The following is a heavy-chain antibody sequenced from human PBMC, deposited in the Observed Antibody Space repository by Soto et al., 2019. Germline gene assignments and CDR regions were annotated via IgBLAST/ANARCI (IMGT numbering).Heavy chain of an antibody. Sequence: SETLSLTCTVSGGSISSYYWSWIRQPPGKGLEWIGYIYYSGSTNYNPSLKSRVTISVDTSKNQFSLKLSSVTAADTAVYYCARVNDFWTDYNSTNCFDPWGQGTFVTVYS. CDR3: ARVNDFWTDYNSTNCFDP. CDR2: IYYSGST. J-gene: IGHJ5*02. D-gene: IGHD3-3*01. V-gene: IGHV4-59*01. CDR1: GGSISSYY.